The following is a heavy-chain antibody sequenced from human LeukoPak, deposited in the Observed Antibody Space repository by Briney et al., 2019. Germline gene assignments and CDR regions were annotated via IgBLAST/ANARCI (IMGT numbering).Heavy chain of an antibody. J-gene: IGHJ3*02. Sequence: SETLSLTCAVYGGSFSGYYWSWIRQPPGKGLEWIGYIYYSGSTNYNPSLKSRVTISVDTSKNQFSLKLSSVTAADTAVYYCARWYPVITDAFDIWGQGTMVTVSS. V-gene: IGHV4-59*01. CDR3: ARWYPVITDAFDI. CDR1: GGSFSGYY. D-gene: IGHD1-14*01. CDR2: IYYSGST.